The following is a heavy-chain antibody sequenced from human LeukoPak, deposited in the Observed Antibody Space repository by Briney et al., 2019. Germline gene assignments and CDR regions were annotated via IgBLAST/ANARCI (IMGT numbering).Heavy chain of an antibody. V-gene: IGHV3-66*01. CDR1: TFTVSSNY. CDR3: ARDLDGYRSGNGA. CDR2: IYSVGNT. Sequence: GGSLRLSCASSTFTVSSNYMSWVRQAPGKGLEWVSIIYSVGNTYYADSVKGRFTISRDNSKNTLYLQMNSLRVEDTAVYYCARDLDGYRSGNGAWGQGTLVTVSS. J-gene: IGHJ5*02. D-gene: IGHD5-12*01.